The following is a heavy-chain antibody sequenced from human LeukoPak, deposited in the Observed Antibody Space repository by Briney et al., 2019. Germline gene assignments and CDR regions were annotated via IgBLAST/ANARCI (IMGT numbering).Heavy chain of an antibody. CDR1: GYTFTNYA. D-gene: IGHD2-15*01. J-gene: IGHJ4*02. CDR3: AREWLSSGDSHYSH. CDR2: INPGNGNT. Sequence: GASVKVSCKASGYTFTNYAIHWGRQAPGQRLEWMGWINPGNGNTKYSLDFQGRVAITRDTSASTAYMDLSSLRSDDTALYYCAREWLSSGDSHYSHWGQGTLVTVSS. V-gene: IGHV1-3*01.